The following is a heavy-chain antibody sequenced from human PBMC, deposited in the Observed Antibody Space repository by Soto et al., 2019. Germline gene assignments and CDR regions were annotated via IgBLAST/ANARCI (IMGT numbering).Heavy chain of an antibody. Sequence: PGESLKISCKGSGYSFTSYWIGWVRQMPGKGLEWMGIIYPGDSDTRYSPSFQGQVTISADKSISTAYLQWSSLKASDTAMYYCARAAGSYGIYYGMDVWGQGATVTVPS. CDR1: GYSFTSYW. CDR2: IYPGDSDT. J-gene: IGHJ6*02. D-gene: IGHD1-26*01. V-gene: IGHV5-51*01. CDR3: ARAAGSYGIYYGMDV.